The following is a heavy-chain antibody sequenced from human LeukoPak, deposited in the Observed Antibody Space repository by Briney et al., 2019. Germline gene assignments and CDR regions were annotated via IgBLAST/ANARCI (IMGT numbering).Heavy chain of an antibody. CDR1: GGSISSSSYY. CDR3: ARNSGSYYRAFDY. Sequence: PSETLSLTCTVSGGSISSSSYYWGWIRQPPGKGLEWIGSIYYSGSTYYNPSLKSRVTISVDTSKNQFSLKLSSVTAADTAVYYCARNSGSYYRAFDYWGQGTLVTVPS. CDR2: IYYSGST. D-gene: IGHD1-26*01. J-gene: IGHJ4*02. V-gene: IGHV4-39*01.